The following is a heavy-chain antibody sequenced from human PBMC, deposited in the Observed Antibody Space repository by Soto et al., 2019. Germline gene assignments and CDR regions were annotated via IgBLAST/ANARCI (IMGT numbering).Heavy chain of an antibody. V-gene: IGHV3-23*01. J-gene: IGHJ3*02. D-gene: IGHD2-15*01. Sequence: EVQVLESGGGLVQPGGSLRLSCEGSGFTVSSHAMTWIRQAPGKGPEWVSTVTADGGTYYAASVKGRFAMSRDTSENPLYLQMNSLGAEDTAAYYCAPHVSCSGGSGQYDAFAIRGQGTMVTVSS. CDR3: APHVSCSGGSGQYDAFAI. CDR1: GFTVSSHA. CDR2: VTADGGT.